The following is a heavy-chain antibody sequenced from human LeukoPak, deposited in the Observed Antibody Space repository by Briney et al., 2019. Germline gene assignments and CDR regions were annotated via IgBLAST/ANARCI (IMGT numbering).Heavy chain of an antibody. CDR3: AKESVRRNYYEYWFDP. CDR1: GFTFSSYA. CDR2: ISGSGGST. D-gene: IGHD3-22*01. Sequence: GGSLRLSCAASGFTFSSYAMSWVRQAPGKGLEWVSAISGSGGSTYYADSVKGRFTISRDNSKNTLYLQMNSLRAEDTAVYYCAKESVRRNYYEYWFDPWGQGTLVTVSS. V-gene: IGHV3-23*01. J-gene: IGHJ5*02.